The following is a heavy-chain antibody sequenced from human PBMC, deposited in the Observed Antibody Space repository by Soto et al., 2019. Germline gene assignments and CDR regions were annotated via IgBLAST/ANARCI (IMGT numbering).Heavy chain of an antibody. CDR1: GGTFSTYG. D-gene: IGHD1-26*01. J-gene: IGHJ3*01. CDR3: ASRERVDAFDV. CDR2: IIPIFGII. V-gene: IGHV1-69*01. Sequence: QVQLVQSGAEVTKPGSSVKVSCKASGGTFSTYGITWVRQASGQGLEWMGGIIPIFGIIKFAQKFQGRLTITPDESTSTVYMELSSLTSEDTAVYYCASRERVDAFDVWGQGTMVTVSS.